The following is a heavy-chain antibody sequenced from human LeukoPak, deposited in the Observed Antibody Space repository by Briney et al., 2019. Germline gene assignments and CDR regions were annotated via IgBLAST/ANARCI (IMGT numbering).Heavy chain of an antibody. J-gene: IGHJ4*02. CDR1: GFTFSSYS. CDR2: ISSSSSYI. Sequence: GGSLRLSCAASGFTFSSYSMNWVRQAPGKGLEWVSSISSSSSYIYYADSVKGRFTISRDNSKNTLYLQMNSLRAEDTVVYYCAKGGSSGWFRDKTFDYWGQGTLVTVSS. D-gene: IGHD6-19*01. V-gene: IGHV3-21*01. CDR3: AKGGSSGWFRDKTFDY.